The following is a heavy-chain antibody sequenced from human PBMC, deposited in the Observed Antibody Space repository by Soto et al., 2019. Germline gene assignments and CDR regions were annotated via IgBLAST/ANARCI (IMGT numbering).Heavy chain of an antibody. CDR2: IWYDGSNK. V-gene: IGHV3-33*01. CDR3: ARDSWKTIFGVVSPNYYYGMDV. J-gene: IGHJ6*02. Sequence: PGGALILSCAASGFTFSSYGMHWVRQAPGKGLERVPVIWYDGSNKYYADSVKGRFTISRDNSKNTLYLQMNSLRAEDTAVYYCARDSWKTIFGVVSPNYYYGMDVWGQGPTVTVSS. D-gene: IGHD3-3*01. CDR1: GFTFSSYG.